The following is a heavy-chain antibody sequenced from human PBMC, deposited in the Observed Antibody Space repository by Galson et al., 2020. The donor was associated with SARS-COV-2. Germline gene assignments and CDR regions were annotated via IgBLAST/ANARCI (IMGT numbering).Heavy chain of an antibody. CDR1: GFTFSSYA. V-gene: IGHV3-23*01. CDR3: AKGTEVTTRLAFDI. Sequence: GGSLRLSCAASGFTFSSYAMGWVRQAPGKGLEWVSGISGSGGSTYSADSMKGRFTISRDNSKNTLYLQMNSLRAEDTAVYYCAKGTEVTTRLAFDIWGQGTMVTVSS. D-gene: IGHD2-21*02. J-gene: IGHJ3*02. CDR2: ISGSGGST.